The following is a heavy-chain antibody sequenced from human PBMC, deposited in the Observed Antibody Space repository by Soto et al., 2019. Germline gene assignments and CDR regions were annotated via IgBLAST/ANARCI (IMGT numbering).Heavy chain of an antibody. J-gene: IGHJ6*02. CDR2: IIPIFGTA. CDR3: ARSQGGSSSLDIYYYYYYGMDV. D-gene: IGHD2-15*01. CDR1: GGTFSSYA. Sequence: ASVKVSCKAPGGTFSSYAISWVRQAPGQGLGWMGGIIPIFGTANYAQKFQGRVTITADESTSTGYMELSSLRSEDTAVYYCARSQGGSSSLDIYYYYYYGMDVWGQGTTVTV. V-gene: IGHV1-69*13.